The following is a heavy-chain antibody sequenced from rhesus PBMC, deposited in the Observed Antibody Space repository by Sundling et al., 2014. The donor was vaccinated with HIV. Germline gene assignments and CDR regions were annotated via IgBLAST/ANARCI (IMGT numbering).Heavy chain of an antibody. CDR1: GFSFVGYT. J-gene: IGHJ6*01. D-gene: IGHD1-26*01. Sequence: EVRLVESGGGLAKPGGSLRLSCAASGFSFVGYTMHWVRQAPGKGLEWVSAISTGGSPYYADSVKGRFTLSRDNSQKTLSLQMNSLRTEDTAVYYCAKESQGGYNWNYGLDSWGQGVVVTVSS. CDR2: ISTGGSP. CDR3: AKESQGGYNWNYGLDS. V-gene: IGHV3-103*01.